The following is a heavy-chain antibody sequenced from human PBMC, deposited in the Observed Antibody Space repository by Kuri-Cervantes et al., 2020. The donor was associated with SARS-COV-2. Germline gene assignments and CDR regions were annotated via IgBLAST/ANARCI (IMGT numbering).Heavy chain of an antibody. CDR3: ARGPGLSDSRGYYYFY. J-gene: IGHJ4*02. CDR1: AGTFSSYA. Sequence: AVKVSCKASAGTFSSYAISWVRQAPGQGLEWMGGIVPIFAKANYAQKFQGRVTITADQSTSTAYMELSSLRSEDTAVYYCARGPGLSDSRGYYYFYWGQGTLVTVSS. V-gene: IGHV1-69*13. CDR2: IVPIFAKA. D-gene: IGHD3-22*01.